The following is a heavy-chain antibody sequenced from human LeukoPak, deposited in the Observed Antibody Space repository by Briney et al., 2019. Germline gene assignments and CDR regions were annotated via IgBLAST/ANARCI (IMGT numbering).Heavy chain of an antibody. CDR2: IYSGGST. CDR3: ARGGDGYLYYLDY. J-gene: IGHJ4*02. D-gene: IGHD5-24*01. V-gene: IGHV3-66*01. CDR1: GFTVSSNY. Sequence: GGSLRLSCAASGFTVSSNYMSWVRQTPGEGLEWVSVIYSGGSTYYAESLKGRFTISRDNSKNTLYLQMNSLRAEDTAVYYCARGGDGYLYYLDYWGQGTLVTVSS.